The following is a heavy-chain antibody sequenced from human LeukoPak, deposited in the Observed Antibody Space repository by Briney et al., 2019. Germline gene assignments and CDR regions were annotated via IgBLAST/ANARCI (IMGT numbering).Heavy chain of an antibody. Sequence: PSETLSLTCAVYGGSFSGYYWNWIRQPPGKGLEWIGEINHSGSTNYNPSLKSRVTISVDTSKNQFSLKLSSVTAADTAVYYCARGRCSSTSCYRYYYYGMDVWGQGTTVTVSS. CDR3: ARGRCSSTSCYRYYYYGMDV. J-gene: IGHJ6*02. D-gene: IGHD2-2*01. V-gene: IGHV4-34*01. CDR1: GGSFSGYY. CDR2: INHSGST.